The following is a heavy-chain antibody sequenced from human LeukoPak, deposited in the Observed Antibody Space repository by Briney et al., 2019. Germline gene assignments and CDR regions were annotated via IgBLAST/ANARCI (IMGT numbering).Heavy chain of an antibody. CDR1: GDSVSSNSAT. CDR3: ARGTPGWFDP. CDR2: TYYRSKWYY. Sequence: SQTLSLTCSISGDSVSSNSATWNWIRQSPSRGLEWLGRTYYRSKWYYDYALSVKSRITINPDTSKNQFSLQLSSVTPEDTAVYYCARGTPGWFDPWGQGTLVTVSS. D-gene: IGHD2-2*01. V-gene: IGHV6-1*01. J-gene: IGHJ5*02.